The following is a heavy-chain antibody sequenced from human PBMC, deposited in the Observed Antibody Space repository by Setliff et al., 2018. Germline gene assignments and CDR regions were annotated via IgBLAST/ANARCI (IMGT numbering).Heavy chain of an antibody. D-gene: IGHD3-3*01. V-gene: IGHV4-38-2*01. CDR1: GYSISSDYY. Sequence: SETLSLTCAVSGYSISSDYYWGWIRQPPGKGLEWIGSMYHSGSTYYNPSLKSRVTISVDTSKNQFSLKLSSVTAADTATYYCARGGPTLTISRVLVVSSFDPWGQGSRVTVSS. CDR2: MYHSGST. CDR3: ARGGPTLTISRVLVVSSFDP. J-gene: IGHJ5*02.